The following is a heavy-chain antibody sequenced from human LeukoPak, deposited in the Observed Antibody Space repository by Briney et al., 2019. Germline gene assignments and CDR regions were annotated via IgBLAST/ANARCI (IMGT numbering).Heavy chain of an antibody. CDR3: ARYKDRYSSPSNFEY. CDR1: GYDFSNYG. CDR2: ISGFSGDT. V-gene: IGHV1-18*01. J-gene: IGHJ4*02. D-gene: IGHD6-6*01. Sequence: ASVKVSCKSSGYDFSNYGIMWVRQAAGQGLERMGCISGFSGDTKYGPKFQGRVTLTADTSTGTAYMEVRSLRSDDTATYYCARYKDRYSSPSNFEYWGQGTQVIVSS.